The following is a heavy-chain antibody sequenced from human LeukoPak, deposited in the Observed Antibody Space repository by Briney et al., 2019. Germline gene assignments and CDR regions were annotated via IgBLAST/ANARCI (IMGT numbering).Heavy chain of an antibody. CDR2: IYSGDRT. Sequence: GESLRLSCAASGFTVSTNYMSWVRQAPGKGLEWVSIIYSGDRTDYADSLKGRFTISRDTSKNTLYLQMSSLRAEDTAVYYCARDVRKQGLWSWGQGNLVTVSP. CDR3: ARDVRKQGLWS. CDR1: GFTVSTNY. J-gene: IGHJ4*02. D-gene: IGHD3-10*01. V-gene: IGHV3-66*01.